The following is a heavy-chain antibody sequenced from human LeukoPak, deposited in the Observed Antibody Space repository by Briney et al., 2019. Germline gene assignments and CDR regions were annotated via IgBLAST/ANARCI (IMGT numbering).Heavy chain of an antibody. CDR1: GFTFSSYD. J-gene: IGHJ4*02. V-gene: IGHV3-13*01. CDR3: ARARYCGGDCSFDY. CDR2: IGTAGDT. Sequence: GGSLRLSRAASGFTFSSYDMHWVRQATGKGLEWVSAIGTAGDTYYPGSVKGRFTISRENAKNSLYLQMNSLRAGDTAVYYCARARYCGGDCSFDYWGQGTLVTVSS. D-gene: IGHD2-21*02.